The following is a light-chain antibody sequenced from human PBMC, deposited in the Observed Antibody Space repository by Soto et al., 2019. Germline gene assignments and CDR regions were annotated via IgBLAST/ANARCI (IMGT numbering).Light chain of an antibody. CDR2: DVS. CDR3: SSFAGSNTLV. J-gene: IGLJ3*02. V-gene: IGLV2-8*01. Sequence: QSVLTQPPSASGSPGQSLTISCTGTSSDIGSYNYVSWYQQHPGKAPKLMIYDVSKRPSGVPERFSGSKSGNTASLTVSGLQAEDEADYYCSSFAGSNTLVFGGGTKLTVL. CDR1: SSDIGSYNY.